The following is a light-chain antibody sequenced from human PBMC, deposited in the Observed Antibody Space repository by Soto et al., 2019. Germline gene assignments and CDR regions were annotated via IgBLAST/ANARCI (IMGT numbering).Light chain of an antibody. V-gene: IGKV1-39*01. CDR1: QSISSH. CDR2: AAS. J-gene: IGKJ1*01. Sequence: DIQMTQSPSSLSASVGDRVTITCRASQSISSHLNWYQQKPGKAPKLLIFAASTLQSGVPSTFSGSGSGTDFTLTITSLQPEDFATYYCQQSYSTPRTFGQGTQVEI. CDR3: QQSYSTPRT.